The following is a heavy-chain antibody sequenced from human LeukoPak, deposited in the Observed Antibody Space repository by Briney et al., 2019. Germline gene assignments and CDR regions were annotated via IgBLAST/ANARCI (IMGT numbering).Heavy chain of an antibody. CDR2: IYYSGST. V-gene: IGHV4-39*02. CDR1: GGSISSSDYY. CDR3: AKDLLGYCSSTSCSRYYGMDV. J-gene: IGHJ6*02. Sequence: SETLSLTCTVSGGSISSSDYYWGWIRQPPGKGLEWIGSIYYSGSTYYNPSLKSRVTISVDTSKNQFSLKLSSGTAADTAVYYCAKDLLGYCSSTSCSRYYGMDVWGQGTTVTVSS. D-gene: IGHD2-2*01.